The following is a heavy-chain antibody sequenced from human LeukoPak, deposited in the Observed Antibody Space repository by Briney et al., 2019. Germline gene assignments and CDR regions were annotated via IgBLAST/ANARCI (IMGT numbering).Heavy chain of an antibody. D-gene: IGHD2-2*01. CDR1: GGSISSYY. Sequence: SETLSLTCTVSGGSISSYYWSWIRQPPGKGLEWIGYIYYSGSTYYNPSLKSRVTISVDTSKNQFSLKLSSVTAADTAVYYCASEPGSVVVPAAMDWGQGTLVTVSS. CDR2: IYYSGST. CDR3: ASEPGSVVVPAAMD. V-gene: IGHV4-59*08. J-gene: IGHJ4*02.